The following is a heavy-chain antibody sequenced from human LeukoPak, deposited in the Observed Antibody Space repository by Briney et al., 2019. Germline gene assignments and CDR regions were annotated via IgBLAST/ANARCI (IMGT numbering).Heavy chain of an antibody. J-gene: IGHJ4*02. CDR3: ASVYDSSGYYPF. D-gene: IGHD3-22*01. CDR2: IFYSGST. CDR1: GGSISSGSYY. Sequence: SETLSLTCAVSGGSISSGSYYWGWVRQPPGKGLEYIGTIFYSGSTYYNPSLKSRVTISVDTSKNQFSLKLSSVTAADTAVYYCASVYDSSGYYPFWGQGTLVTVSS. V-gene: IGHV4-39*07.